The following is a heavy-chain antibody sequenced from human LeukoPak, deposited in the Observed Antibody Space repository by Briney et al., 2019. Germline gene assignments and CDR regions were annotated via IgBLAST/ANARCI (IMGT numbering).Heavy chain of an antibody. CDR1: GFTSSRYW. Sequence: GGSLRLSCVASGFTSSRYWMTWFRQAPGKGLEWVANIKQDGSEKYYVDSVKGRFTISRDNAKNSLYLQMNSLRAEDTAVYYCARVEVYDYYYYYMDVWGKGTTVTVSS. CDR2: IKQDGSEK. CDR3: ARVEVYDYYYYYMDV. J-gene: IGHJ6*03. V-gene: IGHV3-7*01. D-gene: IGHD3-16*01.